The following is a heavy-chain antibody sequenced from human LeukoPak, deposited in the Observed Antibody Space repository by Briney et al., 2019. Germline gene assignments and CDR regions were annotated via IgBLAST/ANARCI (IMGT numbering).Heavy chain of an antibody. D-gene: IGHD5-18*01. Sequence: SETLSLTCTVSGGSISSGGYYWSWIRQHPGKGLEWIGYIYHSGGTYYNPSLKSRVTISVDRSKNQFSLKLSSVTAADTAVYYCARGDSYGYFFYWGQGTLVTVSS. CDR2: IYHSGGT. CDR3: ARGDSYGYFFY. CDR1: GGSISSGGYY. J-gene: IGHJ4*02. V-gene: IGHV4-30-2*01.